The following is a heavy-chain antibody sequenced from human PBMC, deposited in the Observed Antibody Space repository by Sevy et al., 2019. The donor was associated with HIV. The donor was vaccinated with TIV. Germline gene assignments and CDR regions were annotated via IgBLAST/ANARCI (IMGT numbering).Heavy chain of an antibody. CDR1: GYSFTSYW. CDR3: ARHAEYCGGDCDHVDYFDY. V-gene: IGHV5-51*01. CDR2: IYPGDSDT. J-gene: IGHJ4*02. Sequence: GKSLKISCKGSGYSFTSYWIGWMRQMPGKGLEWMGIIYPGDSDTRHSTSFQGQVTISADKSISTAYLQWSSLKASDTATYYCARHAEYCGGDCDHVDYFDYWGQGTLVFVSS. D-gene: IGHD2-21*02.